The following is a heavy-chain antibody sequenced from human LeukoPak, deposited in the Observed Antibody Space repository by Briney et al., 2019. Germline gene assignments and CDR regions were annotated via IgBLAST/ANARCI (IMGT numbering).Heavy chain of an antibody. CDR2: ISAYNGNT. Sequence: ASVKVSCKASGYTFTSYGISWVRQAPGQGLEWMGWISAYNGNTNYAQKLQGRVTMTTDTSTSTAYMELRSLRSDDTAVYYCARDPDYDILTGNIGAAFDIWGQGTMVTVSS. D-gene: IGHD3-9*01. CDR1: GYTFTSYG. V-gene: IGHV1-18*01. CDR3: ARDPDYDILTGNIGAAFDI. J-gene: IGHJ3*02.